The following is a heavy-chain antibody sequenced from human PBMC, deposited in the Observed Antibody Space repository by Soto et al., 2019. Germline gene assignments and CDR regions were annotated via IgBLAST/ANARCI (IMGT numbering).Heavy chain of an antibody. Sequence: ASVKVSCKASGYTFTSYDMHWVRQAPGQRLEWMGWINAGNGNTKYSQKFQGRVTITRDTSASTAYMELSSLRSEDTAVYYCGRSGWYDAFDIWGQGTMVTVSS. CDR2: INAGNGNT. CDR1: GYTFTSYD. D-gene: IGHD6-19*01. CDR3: GRSGWYDAFDI. J-gene: IGHJ3*02. V-gene: IGHV1-3*01.